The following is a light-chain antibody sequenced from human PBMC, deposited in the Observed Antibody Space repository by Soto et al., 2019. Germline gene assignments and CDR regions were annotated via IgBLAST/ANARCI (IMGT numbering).Light chain of an antibody. CDR1: SSDVGSYNL. Sequence: QSALTQHASVSGSPGQSITISCTGTSSDVGSYNLVSWYQQHPGKAPKLMIYECSKRPSGDSNRFSGSKSGNTASLTISGLQAEDEADYYCCSYAGSSTYVFGTGTKLTVL. CDR2: ECS. CDR3: CSYAGSSTYV. V-gene: IGLV2-23*01. J-gene: IGLJ1*01.